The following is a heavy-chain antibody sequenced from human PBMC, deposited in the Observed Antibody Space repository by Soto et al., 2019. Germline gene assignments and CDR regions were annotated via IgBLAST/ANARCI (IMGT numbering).Heavy chain of an antibody. D-gene: IGHD2-2*03. Sequence: GASVKVSCKASGYTFTSYYMHWVRQAPGQGLEWMGIINPSGGSASYAQKFQGRVTMTRDTSTSTVYMELSSLRSEDTAVYYCARSWMGYYYGMDVWGQGTTVTVSS. J-gene: IGHJ6*02. CDR2: INPSGGSA. V-gene: IGHV1-46*01. CDR1: GYTFTSYY. CDR3: ARSWMGYYYGMDV.